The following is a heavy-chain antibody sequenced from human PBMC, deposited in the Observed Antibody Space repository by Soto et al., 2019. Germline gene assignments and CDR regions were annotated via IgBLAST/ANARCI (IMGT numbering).Heavy chain of an antibody. V-gene: IGHV3-21*01. CDR3: ATGYDSSGYPLDY. J-gene: IGHJ4*02. CDR2: ISSSSSYI. Sequence: PGGSLRLSXAASGFTFSSYSMNWVRQAPGKGPEWVSSISSSSSYIYYADSLKGRFTISRDNAKDSLYLQMNSLRAEDTAVYYCATGYDSSGYPLDYWGQGTLVTVS. D-gene: IGHD3-22*01. CDR1: GFTFSSYS.